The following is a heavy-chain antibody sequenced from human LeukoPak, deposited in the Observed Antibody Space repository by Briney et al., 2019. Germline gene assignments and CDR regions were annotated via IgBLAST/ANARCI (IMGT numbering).Heavy chain of an antibody. Sequence: GGSLRLSCAASGFTFSSYAMSWVRQAPGKGLEWVSAISGSGGSTYYADSMKGRFTISRDNSKNTLYLQMNSLRAEDTAVYYCAKVRDYGDPHNPFDYWGQGTLVTVSS. V-gene: IGHV3-23*01. CDR2: ISGSGGST. CDR3: AKVRDYGDPHNPFDY. J-gene: IGHJ4*02. CDR1: GFTFSSYA. D-gene: IGHD4-17*01.